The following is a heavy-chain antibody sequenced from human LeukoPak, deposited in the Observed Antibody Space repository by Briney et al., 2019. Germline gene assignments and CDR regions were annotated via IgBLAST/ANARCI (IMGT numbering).Heavy chain of an antibody. D-gene: IGHD2-2*01. Sequence: GGSLRLSCAASGFTFSSYWMHWVRQAPGKGLVWVSRINSDVSSTSYADSVKGRFTISRDNAKNTLYLQMNSLRAEDTAVYYCVRYIVVPTAIYAFDIWGQGTMVTVSS. CDR3: VRYIVVPTAIYAFDI. CDR1: GFTFSSYW. J-gene: IGHJ3*02. CDR2: INSDVSST. V-gene: IGHV3-74*01.